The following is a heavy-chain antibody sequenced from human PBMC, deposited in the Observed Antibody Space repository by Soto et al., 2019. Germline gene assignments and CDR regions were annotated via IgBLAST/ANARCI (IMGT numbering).Heavy chain of an antibody. V-gene: IGHV1-24*01. CDR2: FDPEDGET. CDR3: ATDRGWYHAFDI. D-gene: IGHD6-19*01. J-gene: IGHJ3*02. CDR1: GYTLTELS. Sequence: XVKVSCKVSGYTLTELSMHWVRHAPGKGLEWMGGFDPEDGETIYAQKFQGRVTMTEDTSTDTAYMELSSMRSEDTAVYYCATDRGWYHAFDIWGQGTMVTVSS.